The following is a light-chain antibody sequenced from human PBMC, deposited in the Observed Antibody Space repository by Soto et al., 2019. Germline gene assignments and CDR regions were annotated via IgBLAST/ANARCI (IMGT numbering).Light chain of an antibody. Sequence: QSALTQPASVSGSPGPSITISRTGTSSDVGGYNYVSWYQQHPGKAPKLMIYEVSNRPSGVSNRFSGSKSGNTASLTISGLQAEDEADYYCSSYTSSSTRVFGTGTKVTV. CDR3: SSYTSSSTRV. CDR1: SSDVGGYNY. V-gene: IGLV2-14*01. CDR2: EVS. J-gene: IGLJ1*01.